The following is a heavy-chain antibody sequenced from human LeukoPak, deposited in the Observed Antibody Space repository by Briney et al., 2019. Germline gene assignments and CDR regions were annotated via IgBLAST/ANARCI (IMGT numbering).Heavy chain of an antibody. CDR2: ISYDGSNK. Sequence: GGSLRLSCAASGFTFSNYAMHWVRQAPGKGLEWVAVISYDGSNKYYADSVKGRLTISRDNSKNTLYLQMNSVRVEDTAVYYCARAWGDSSGRVHYYYYYGMDDWGQGTTVTVSS. CDR1: GFTFSNYA. CDR3: ARAWGDSSGRVHYYYYYGMDD. J-gene: IGHJ6*02. D-gene: IGHD6-19*01. V-gene: IGHV3-30-3*01.